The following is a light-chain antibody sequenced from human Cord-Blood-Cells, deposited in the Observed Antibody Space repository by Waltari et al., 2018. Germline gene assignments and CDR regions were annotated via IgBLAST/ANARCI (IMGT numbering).Light chain of an antibody. CDR2: LGS. CDR3: MQALQTPLA. J-gene: IGKJ3*01. V-gene: IGKV2-28*01. Sequence: MVMTQSPFSLPLTPGEPASISCRPSQSLLHSNGYNYLDWYLQKPGQSPQLLIYLGSNRASGVPDRFSGSGSGTDFTLKISRVEAEDVGVYYCMQALQTPLAFGPGTKVDIK. CDR1: QSLLHSNGYNY.